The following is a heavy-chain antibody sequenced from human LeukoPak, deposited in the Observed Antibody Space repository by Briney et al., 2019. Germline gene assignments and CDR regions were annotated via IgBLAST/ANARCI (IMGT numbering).Heavy chain of an antibody. CDR3: ARVFRGAVTSNWFDP. CDR2: ISDSGST. D-gene: IGHD4-17*01. V-gene: IGHV4-59*01. CDR1: GGSITGYY. Sequence: PSETLSLTCTVSGGSITGYYWTWIRQPPGKGLEWIGYISDSGSTNYNPSLKSRVTVSVDSSNTEFSLRLNSVTAADTAVYYCARVFRGAVTSNWFDPWGQGTLVTVSS. J-gene: IGHJ5*02.